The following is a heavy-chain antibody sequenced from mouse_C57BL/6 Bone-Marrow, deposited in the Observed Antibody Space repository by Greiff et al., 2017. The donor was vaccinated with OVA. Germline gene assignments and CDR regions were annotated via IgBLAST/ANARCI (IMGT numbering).Heavy chain of an antibody. CDR1: GFSLTSYA. J-gene: IGHJ3*01. D-gene: IGHD2-10*02. CDR3: AREYGYYGWFAY. Sequence: VQLQQSGPGLVAPSQSLSITCTVSGFSLTSYAISWVRQPPGKGLEWLGVIWTGGGTNYNSALNSRLSISKDNSKSQVFLKMNSLQTDDTARYYCAREYGYYGWFAYWGQGTLVTVSA. CDR2: IWTGGGT. V-gene: IGHV2-9-1*01.